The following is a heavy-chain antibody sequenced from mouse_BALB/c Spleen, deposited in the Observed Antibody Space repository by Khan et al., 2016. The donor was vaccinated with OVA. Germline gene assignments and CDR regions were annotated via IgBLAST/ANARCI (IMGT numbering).Heavy chain of an antibody. D-gene: IGHD1-1*01. Sequence: QVQLQQSGAELAKPGASVKMSCKASGYTFANYWMHWVKQRPGQGLDWIGYINPSTGYTDYNQKFKDKATLTADKSSSTAYMQLSSLTSADSAVYYCSRLGSSCGTTFVYWGQGTTLTVSS. V-gene: IGHV1-7*01. CDR1: GYTFANYW. CDR3: SRLGSSCGTTFVY. J-gene: IGHJ2*01. CDR2: INPSTGYT.